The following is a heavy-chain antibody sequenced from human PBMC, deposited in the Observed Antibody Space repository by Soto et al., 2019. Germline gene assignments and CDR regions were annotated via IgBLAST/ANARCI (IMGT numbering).Heavy chain of an antibody. Sequence: QVQLQESGRGLVKPSQTLSLTCTVSSGAISSGGYYWSWIRQHPGKGLEWIGYIYYSGSTYYNPSLKSRVTISVDTSKNQFSLKLSSVTAADTAVYYCARGGGTNAFDIWGQGTMVTVSS. CDR2: IYYSGST. J-gene: IGHJ3*02. CDR1: SGAISSGGYY. V-gene: IGHV4-31*03. D-gene: IGHD1-1*01. CDR3: ARGGGTNAFDI.